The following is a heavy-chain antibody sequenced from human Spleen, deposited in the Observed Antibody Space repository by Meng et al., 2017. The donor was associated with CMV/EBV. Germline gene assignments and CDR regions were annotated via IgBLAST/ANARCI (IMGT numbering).Heavy chain of an antibody. Sequence: GESLKISCAASGFSFSSHVMSWVRQAPGKGLEWVSSINRSGGRTYYADSVQGRFNISRDNSKNTLYLQMNSLRAEDTAVYYCAKIQQLASPIDYWGQGTLVTVSS. CDR1: GFSFSSHV. V-gene: IGHV3-23*01. D-gene: IGHD6-13*01. J-gene: IGHJ4*02. CDR2: INRSGGRT. CDR3: AKIQQLASPIDY.